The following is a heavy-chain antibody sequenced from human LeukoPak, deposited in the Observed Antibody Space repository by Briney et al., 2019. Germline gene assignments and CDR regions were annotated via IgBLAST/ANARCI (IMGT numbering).Heavy chain of an antibody. CDR3: AGSLYSSSWS. CDR2: IWYDGSKK. D-gene: IGHD6-13*01. V-gene: IGHV3-33*01. Sequence: GRSLRLSCAASGFTFSSYGMHWVRQAPGKGLEWVAVIWYDGSKKYYADSVKGRFTISRDNSKNTLYLQMNSLRAEDTAVYYCAGSLYSSSWSWGQGTLVTVSS. J-gene: IGHJ5*02. CDR1: GFTFSSYG.